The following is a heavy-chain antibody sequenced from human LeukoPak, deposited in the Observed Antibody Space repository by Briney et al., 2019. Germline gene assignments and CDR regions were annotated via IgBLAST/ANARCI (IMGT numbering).Heavy chain of an antibody. D-gene: IGHD3-10*01. CDR3: ATTLPGNYGSGSYTFDY. CDR1: GGSISSYY. Sequence: SETLSLTCTVSGGSISSYYWSWIRQPAGKGLEWIERIYTSGSTNYNPSLKSRVTMSVDTSKNQFSLKLSSVTAADTAVYYCATTLPGNYGSGSYTFDYWGQGTLVTVSS. J-gene: IGHJ4*02. V-gene: IGHV4-4*07. CDR2: IYTSGST.